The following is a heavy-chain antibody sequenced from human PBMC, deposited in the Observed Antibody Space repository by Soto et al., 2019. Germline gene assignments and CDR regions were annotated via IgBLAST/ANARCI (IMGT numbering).Heavy chain of an antibody. CDR3: ARRSGWVSDAFDI. V-gene: IGHV1-8*01. Sequence: GASVKVSCKASGYTFTSYDINWVRQATGQGLEWMGWMNPNSGNTGYEQKFQGRVTMTRNTSISTAYMELSSLRTEDTAVYYCARRSGWVSDAFDIWGQGTMVTVSS. CDR1: GYTFTSYD. CDR2: MNPNSGNT. J-gene: IGHJ3*02. D-gene: IGHD6-19*01.